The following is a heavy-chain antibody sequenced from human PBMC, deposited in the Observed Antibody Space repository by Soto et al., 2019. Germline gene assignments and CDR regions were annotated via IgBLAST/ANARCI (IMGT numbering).Heavy chain of an antibody. CDR3: AKDKGGRYCSRTSCLYSFDY. D-gene: IGHD2-2*01. CDR2: VSGSGNST. V-gene: IGHV3-23*01. Sequence: PGGSLRLSCAASGVTFSSYVMSWVRQAPGKGLEWVSAVSGSGNSTYYADSVKGRFTISRDNSKNTLYLEMNSLRAEDTAVYYCAKDKGGRYCSRTSCLYSFDYWDQGTLVTVSS. CDR1: GVTFSSYV. J-gene: IGHJ4*02.